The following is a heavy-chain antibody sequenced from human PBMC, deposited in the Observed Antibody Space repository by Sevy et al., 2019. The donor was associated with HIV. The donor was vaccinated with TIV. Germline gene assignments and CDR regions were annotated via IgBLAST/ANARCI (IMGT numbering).Heavy chain of an antibody. CDR2: IYYTGST. D-gene: IGHD3-10*01. CDR3: ARPSSLYYYYAMDV. V-gene: IGHV4-39*01. Sequence: SETLSLTCIVSGGSISSDSYYWGWIRQPPGKGLEWIGSIYYTGSTYYNPSLKSRVTISSETFKNQFSLRLSSVTAADTALYFCARPSSLYYYYAMDVWGQGTTVTVSS. CDR1: GGSISSDSYY. J-gene: IGHJ6*02.